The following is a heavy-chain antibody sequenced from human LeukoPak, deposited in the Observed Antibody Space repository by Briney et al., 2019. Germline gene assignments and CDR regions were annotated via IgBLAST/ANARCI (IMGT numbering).Heavy chain of an antibody. Sequence: GASVKVSCKASGYTFTSYDINWVRQAPGQGLEWMGRINPNGGGTNYAQRLQGRVTMTSDTSISTAYMELSSLRSDDTAVYYCARERKITSFGVACDYWGQGTLVTVSS. CDR1: GYTFTSYD. V-gene: IGHV1-2*06. CDR3: ARERKITSFGVACDY. CDR2: INPNGGGT. D-gene: IGHD3-3*01. J-gene: IGHJ4*02.